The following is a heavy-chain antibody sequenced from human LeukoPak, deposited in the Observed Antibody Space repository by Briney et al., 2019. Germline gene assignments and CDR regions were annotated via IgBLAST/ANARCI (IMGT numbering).Heavy chain of an antibody. CDR3: ARSGGVTIDY. Sequence: SETLSLSCAVYGGSFSGYYWSWIRQPPGKGLEWIGEINHSGSTNYNPSLKSRVTISEDTSKNQFSLKLSSVTAADTAVYYCARSGGVTIDYWGQGTLVTVSS. J-gene: IGHJ4*02. D-gene: IGHD2-15*01. CDR1: GGSFSGYY. CDR2: INHSGST. V-gene: IGHV4-34*01.